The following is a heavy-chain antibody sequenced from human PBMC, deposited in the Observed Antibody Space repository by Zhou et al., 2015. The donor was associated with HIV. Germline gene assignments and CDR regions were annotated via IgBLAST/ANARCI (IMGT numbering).Heavy chain of an antibody. Sequence: QVQLVQSGAEVRKPGSSVKVSCKASGGTFNSFAISWVRQAPGQGLEWMGGIIPLFGTTIVAQKFQGRVTVTADRSTSTAYMELRSLRSEDTAVYYCARERGGGTRPDWRYFDLWGRGTLVIVSS. J-gene: IGHJ2*01. CDR2: IIPLFGTT. CDR3: ARERGGGTRPDWRYFDL. D-gene: IGHD3-16*01. V-gene: IGHV1-69*06. CDR1: GGTFNSFA.